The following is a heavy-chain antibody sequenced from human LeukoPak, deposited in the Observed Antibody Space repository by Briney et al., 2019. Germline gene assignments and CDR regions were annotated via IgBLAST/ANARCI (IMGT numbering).Heavy chain of an antibody. D-gene: IGHD5-24*01. V-gene: IGHV4-34*01. J-gene: IGHJ6*03. CDR2: INHSGST. CDR1: GGSFSGYY. Sequence: SETLSLTCAVYGGSFSGYYWSWIRQPPGKGLEWIGEINHSGSTNYNPSLKSRVTISVDTSKNQFSLKLSSVTAADTAVYYCARGCGWLQLYYYYYMDVWGKGTTVTVSS. CDR3: ARGCGWLQLYYYYYMDV.